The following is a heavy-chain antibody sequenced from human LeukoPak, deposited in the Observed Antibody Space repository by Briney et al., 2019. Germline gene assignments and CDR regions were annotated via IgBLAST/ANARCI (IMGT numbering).Heavy chain of an antibody. CDR3: ARGQRAHVEWYYYMDV. J-gene: IGHJ6*03. CDR1: GFTFSTYV. Sequence: GRSLRLSCVASGFTFSTYVMHWVRQAPGKGLEWVAVISYDGSNKYYADSVKGRFTISRDNSKNTLYLQMNSLRADDTAVYYCARGQRAHVEWYYYMDVWGKGTTVTVSS. V-gene: IGHV3-30*04. D-gene: IGHD1-26*01. CDR2: ISYDGSNK.